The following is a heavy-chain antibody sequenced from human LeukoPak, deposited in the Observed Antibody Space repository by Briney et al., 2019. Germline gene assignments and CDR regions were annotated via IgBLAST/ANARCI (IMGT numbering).Heavy chain of an antibody. Sequence: PGGSLRLSCVISGFTFINYGMSWVRQAPGKGLEWVSTIRASGDRTYYAESVKGRFTMSGDKSKNTLYLQMSNLRAEDTAVYHCAALAVPAVGYWGQGTLVIVSS. CDR1: GFTFINYG. D-gene: IGHD3-3*01. CDR2: IRASGDRT. CDR3: AALAVPAVGY. V-gene: IGHV3-23*01. J-gene: IGHJ4*02.